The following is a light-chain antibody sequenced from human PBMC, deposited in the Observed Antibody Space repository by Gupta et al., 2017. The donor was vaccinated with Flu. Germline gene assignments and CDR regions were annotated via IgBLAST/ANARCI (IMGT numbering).Light chain of an antibody. CDR2: AAS. CDR3: QQNYNAHT. Sequence: SPSSLSASVGDRVTITCRASQSISNYLNWYQHKPGKAPKLLIYAASRWHSGVPSRFSGSGSGTDFTLTISRLQPEDFATYYCQQNYNAHTFGQGTKVEIK. V-gene: IGKV1-39*01. J-gene: IGKJ1*01. CDR1: QSISNY.